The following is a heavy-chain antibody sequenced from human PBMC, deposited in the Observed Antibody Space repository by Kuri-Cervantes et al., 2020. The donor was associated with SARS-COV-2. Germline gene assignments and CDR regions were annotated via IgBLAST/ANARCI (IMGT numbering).Heavy chain of an antibody. V-gene: IGHV4-59*08. J-gene: IGHJ4*02. CDR1: GGSISSYY. D-gene: IGHD3-9*01. CDR3: ARVAYYDILTTRGADY. CDR2: IYYSGDV. Sequence: SETLSLTCTVSGGSISSYYWTWIRQPPGKGLEWIGYIYYSGDVNYNPALKSRVTISLDTSKNQFSLNLSSVTAADTAVYYCARVAYYDILTTRGADYWGQGTLVTVSS.